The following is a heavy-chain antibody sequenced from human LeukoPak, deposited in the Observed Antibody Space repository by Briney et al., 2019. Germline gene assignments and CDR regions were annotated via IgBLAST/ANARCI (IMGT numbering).Heavy chain of an antibody. CDR3: ARERYYDSSGYYGNSFGY. CDR1: GYTFTGYY. CDR2: INPNSGGT. J-gene: IGHJ4*02. V-gene: IGHV1-2*02. D-gene: IGHD3-22*01. Sequence: ASVKVSCKASGYTFTGYYMHWVRQAPGQGLEWMGWINPNSGGTNYAQKFQGRVTMTRDTSISTAYMELSRLRSDDTAVYYCARERYYDSSGYYGNSFGYWGQGTLVTVSS.